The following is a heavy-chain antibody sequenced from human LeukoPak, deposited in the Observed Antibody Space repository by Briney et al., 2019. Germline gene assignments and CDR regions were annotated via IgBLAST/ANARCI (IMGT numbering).Heavy chain of an antibody. CDR3: ARRPVPAHFDY. V-gene: IGHV4-39*07. CDR2: IYHSGST. Sequence: KPSETLSLTCTVSGGSISSSSYYWGWIRQPPGKGLEWIGSIYHSGSTYYNPSLKSRVTISVDTSKNQFSLKLSSVTAADTAVYYCARRPVPAHFDYWGQGTLVTVSS. D-gene: IGHD2-2*01. J-gene: IGHJ4*02. CDR1: GGSISSSSYY.